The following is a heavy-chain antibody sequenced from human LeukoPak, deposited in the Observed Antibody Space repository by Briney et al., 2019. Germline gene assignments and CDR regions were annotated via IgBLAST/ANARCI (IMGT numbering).Heavy chain of an antibody. V-gene: IGHV1-69*05. CDR2: IIPIFGTA. CDR3: ARNTGLYYFDY. Sequence: GASVKVSCKASGGTFSSYAISWVRQAPGQGLEWMGGIIPIFGTANYAQKFQGRVTITTDESTSTAYMDLSSLRSEDTAVYYCARNTGLYYFDYWGQGTLVTVSS. D-gene: IGHD1-14*01. J-gene: IGHJ4*02. CDR1: GGTFSSYA.